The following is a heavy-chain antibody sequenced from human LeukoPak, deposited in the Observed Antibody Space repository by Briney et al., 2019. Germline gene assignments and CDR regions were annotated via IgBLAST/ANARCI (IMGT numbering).Heavy chain of an antibody. CDR1: GYTFTSYY. CDR2: INPSGGST. Sequence: ASVKVSCKASGYTFTSYYMHWVRQAPGQGLEWMGIINPSGGSTSYAQKFQGRVTMTRDTSTSTVYMELSSLRSEDTAVYYCARDIGVEYSSPAGAFDYWGQGTLVTVSS. D-gene: IGHD6-6*01. V-gene: IGHV1-46*01. J-gene: IGHJ4*02. CDR3: ARDIGVEYSSPAGAFDY.